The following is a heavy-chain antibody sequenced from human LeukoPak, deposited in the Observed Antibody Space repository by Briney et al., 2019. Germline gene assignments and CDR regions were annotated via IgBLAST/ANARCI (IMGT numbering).Heavy chain of an antibody. CDR1: GGSFSGYY. J-gene: IGHJ6*03. D-gene: IGHD6-19*01. CDR3: ASIRVAGTYYYYYMDV. Sequence: SETLFLTCAVYGGSFSGYYWSWIRQPPGKGLEWIGEINHSGSTNYNPSLKSRVTISVDTSKNQFSLKLSSVTAADTAVYYCASIRVAGTYYYYYMDVWGKGTTVTVSS. CDR2: INHSGST. V-gene: IGHV4-34*01.